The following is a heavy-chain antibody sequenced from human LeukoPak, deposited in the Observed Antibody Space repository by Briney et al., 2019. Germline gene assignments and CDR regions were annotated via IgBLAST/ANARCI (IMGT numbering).Heavy chain of an antibody. CDR3: AKTMGAIDHDY. Sequence: SETLSLTCTVSGGSISSSSYSWGWIRQPPGKGLEWIGSIYYSGSTYYNPSLKSRVTISVDTSKNQFSLKLSSVTAADTAVYYCAKTMGAIDHDYWGQGTLVIVSS. J-gene: IGHJ4*02. CDR1: GGSISSSSYS. CDR2: IYYSGST. D-gene: IGHD1-26*01. V-gene: IGHV4-39*07.